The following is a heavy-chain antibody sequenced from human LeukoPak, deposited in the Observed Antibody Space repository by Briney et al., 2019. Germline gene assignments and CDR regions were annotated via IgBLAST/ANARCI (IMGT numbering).Heavy chain of an antibody. CDR3: ARDLGYYYGSGSYSFFDY. CDR2: ISSSGSTI. CDR1: GFTFSDYY. D-gene: IGHD3-10*01. Sequence: PGGSLRLSCAASGFTFSDYYMSWIRQAPGKGLEWVSYISSSGSTIYYADSVKGRFTISRDNAKNSLYLQMNSLRAEDTAVYYCARDLGYYYGSGSYSFFDYRGQGTLVTVSS. V-gene: IGHV3-11*01. J-gene: IGHJ4*02.